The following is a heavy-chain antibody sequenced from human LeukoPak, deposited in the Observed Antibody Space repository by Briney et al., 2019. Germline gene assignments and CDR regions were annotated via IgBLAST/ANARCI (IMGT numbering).Heavy chain of an antibody. V-gene: IGHV4-39*01. J-gene: IGHJ4*02. Sequence: SETLSLTCTVSGGSISSSSYYWGWIRQPPGKGLEWIGSVYYSGSTYYNPSLKSRVTISVDTSKNQFSLKLSSVTAADTAVYYCARRPGGWYPNGTYYFDYWGQGTLVTVSS. CDR1: GGSISSSSYY. CDR2: VYYSGST. CDR3: ARRPGGWYPNGTYYFDY. D-gene: IGHD6-19*01.